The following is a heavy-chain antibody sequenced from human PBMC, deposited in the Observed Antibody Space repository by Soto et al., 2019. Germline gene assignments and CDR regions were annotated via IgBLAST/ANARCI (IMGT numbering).Heavy chain of an antibody. CDR2: INAGNGNT. CDR1: GYTFTSYA. D-gene: IGHD3-3*01. V-gene: IGHV1-3*01. CDR3: ASFGVVIRAGFY. J-gene: IGHJ4*02. Sequence: ASVKVSCKASGYTFTSYAMHWVRQAPGQRLEWMGWINAGNGNTKYSQKFQGRVTITRDTSASTAYMELSSLRSEDTAVYYCASFGVVIRAGFYWGQGTLVTVSS.